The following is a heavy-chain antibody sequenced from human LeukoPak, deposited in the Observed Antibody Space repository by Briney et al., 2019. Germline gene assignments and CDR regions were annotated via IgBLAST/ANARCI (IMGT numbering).Heavy chain of an antibody. D-gene: IGHD2-15*01. CDR2: IYYSGST. CDR1: GGSISSGGYH. J-gene: IGHJ5*02. Sequence: TLSLTCTVSGGSISSGGYHWSWIRQHPGKGLEWIGYIYYSGSTYYNPSLKSRVTISVDTSKNQFSLKLSSVTAADTAVYYCARGSYCSGGSCSPWSWFDPWGQGTLVTVSS. V-gene: IGHV4-31*03. CDR3: ARGSYCSGGSCSPWSWFDP.